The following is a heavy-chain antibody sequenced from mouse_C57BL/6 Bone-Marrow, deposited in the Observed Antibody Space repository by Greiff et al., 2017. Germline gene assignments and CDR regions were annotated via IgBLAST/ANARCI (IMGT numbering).Heavy chain of an antibody. D-gene: IGHD1-1*01. CDR1: GFTFSDFY. J-gene: IGHJ4*01. Sequence: EVQGVESGGGLVQSGRSLRLSCATSGFTFSDFYMEWVRQAPGKGLEWIAASRNKANDYTTEYSASVKGRFIVSRDTSQSILYLQMNALRAEDTAIYYCARDRAVAPHYYAMDYWGQGTSVTVSS. CDR2: SRNKANDYTT. CDR3: ARDRAVAPHYYAMDY. V-gene: IGHV7-1*01.